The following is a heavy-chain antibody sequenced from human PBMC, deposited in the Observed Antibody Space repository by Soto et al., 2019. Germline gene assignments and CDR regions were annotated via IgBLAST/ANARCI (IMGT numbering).Heavy chain of an antibody. CDR2: ISGSGGST. D-gene: IGHD2-2*01. CDR3: AKDPNIVVVPTARPYYYYYMDV. CDR1: GFTFSSYA. J-gene: IGHJ6*03. V-gene: IGHV3-23*01. Sequence: QPGGSLRLSCAASGFTFSSYAMSWVRQAPGKGLEWVSAISGSGGSTYYADSVKGRFTISRDNSKNTLYLQMNSLRAEDTAVYYCAKDPNIVVVPTARPYYYYYMDVWGKGTTVTVSS.